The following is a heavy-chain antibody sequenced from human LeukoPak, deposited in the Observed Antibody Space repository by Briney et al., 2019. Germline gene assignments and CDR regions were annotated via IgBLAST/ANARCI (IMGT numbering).Heavy chain of an antibody. J-gene: IGHJ5*02. CDR1: GGSISSYY. V-gene: IGHV4-4*07. CDR3: ARDQGSLAIAAGNWFDP. D-gene: IGHD6-13*01. CDR2: IYTSGST. Sequence: SETLPLTCTVSGGSISSYYWSWIRQPAGKGLEWIGRIYTSGSTNYNPSLKSRVTMSVDTSKNQFSLKLSSVTAADTAVYYCARDQGSLAIAAGNWFDPWGQGTLVTVSS.